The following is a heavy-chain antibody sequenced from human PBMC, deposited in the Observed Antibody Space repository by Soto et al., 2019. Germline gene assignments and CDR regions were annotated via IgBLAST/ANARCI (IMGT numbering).Heavy chain of an antibody. D-gene: IGHD5-18*01. J-gene: IGHJ4*02. CDR2: IYYSGTT. Sequence: PETLSLTCTVPGGYVSRRAHYCGWIRQTPGKGLEWIGNIYYSGTTPYNPSLKSRVTISVDTSKNQFSLKLTSVTAADTAVYYCARQDPLSGYGYGLGGYYFDYWGQGTLVTVS. CDR3: ARQDPLSGYGYGLGGYYFDY. V-gene: IGHV4-39*01. CDR1: GGYVSRRAHY.